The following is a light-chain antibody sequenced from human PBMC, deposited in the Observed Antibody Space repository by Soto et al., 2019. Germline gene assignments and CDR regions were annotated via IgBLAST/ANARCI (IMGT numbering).Light chain of an antibody. CDR2: GDR. CDR3: QSYDSSLSGMV. V-gene: IGLV1-40*01. CDR1: SSNIGAGYE. Sequence: QYVLTQPPSVSGAPGQRVTISCTGSSSNIGAGYEVHWYQQLPGTPPQLLIYGDRYRPAGVPDRFSGSKSGTSVSLAITGLQAEDMSYYQCQSYDSSLSGMVFGGGTKLTVL. J-gene: IGLJ3*02.